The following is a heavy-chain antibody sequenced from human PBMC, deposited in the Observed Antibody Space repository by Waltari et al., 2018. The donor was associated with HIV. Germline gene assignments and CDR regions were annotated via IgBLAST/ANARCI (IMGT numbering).Heavy chain of an antibody. V-gene: IGHV1-24*01. CDR1: GYTLIDLS. CDR3: TTDRLYCSGTSCYFSERKYYFEF. D-gene: IGHD2-2*01. J-gene: IGHJ4*02. CDR2: LEPEEPEA. Sequence: QVKLVQSGAEVKKPGASVRVSCKVSGYTLIDLSIHWVRQAPGKGLEWMGSLEPEEPEAIYAQSFRHRVAMTKDPSTDTAYMELTNLKSDDTAVYYCTTDRLYCSGTSCYFSERKYYFEFWGQGSLVSVSS.